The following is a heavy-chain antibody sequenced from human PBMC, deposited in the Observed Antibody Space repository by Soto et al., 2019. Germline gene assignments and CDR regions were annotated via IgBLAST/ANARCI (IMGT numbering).Heavy chain of an antibody. CDR2: AAYSGGT. J-gene: IGHJ4*02. D-gene: IGHD2-15*01. CDR1: GGSIANNNYF. V-gene: IGHV4-39*01. CDR3: AKVVVGTTSHSDFDS. Sequence: SETLSLTCTVSGGSIANNNYFWGWVRQPPGKGLEWIGSAAYSGGTYKNPSLKSRVTVSVDTSKNQFSLKLTSVTAADTAVYYCAKVVVGTTSHSDFDSWGQGTLVTGS.